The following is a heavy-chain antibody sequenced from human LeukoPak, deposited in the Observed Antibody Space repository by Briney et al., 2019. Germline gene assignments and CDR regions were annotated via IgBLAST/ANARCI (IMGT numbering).Heavy chain of an antibody. CDR2: IWYDGSNK. CDR3: ARDLDTAMVWDY. Sequence: GGSLRLSCAASGFTFSSYGMHWVRQAPGKGLEWVAVIWYDGSNKYYADSVKGRFTISRDNSKNTLYLQMNSPRAEDTAVYYCARDLDTAMVWDYWGQGTLVTVSS. D-gene: IGHD5-18*01. J-gene: IGHJ4*02. CDR1: GFTFSSYG. V-gene: IGHV3-33*01.